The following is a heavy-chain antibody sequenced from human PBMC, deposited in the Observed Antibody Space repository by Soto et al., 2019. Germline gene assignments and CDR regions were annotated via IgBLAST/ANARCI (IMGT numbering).Heavy chain of an antibody. J-gene: IGHJ6*02. CDR2: ITDSGGST. Sequence: EVQLLESGGGLVQPGGSLRLSCAASEFTFSSYAMTWVRQAPGKGLEWVASITDSGGSTYYADSVKGRLTISRDNSENTVHLQTNGLRAEDTAIYYCVKDWSGDKCPCMDVWGQGTTVTVSS. CDR1: EFTFSSYA. V-gene: IGHV3-23*01. CDR3: VKDWSGDKCPCMDV. D-gene: IGHD3-3*01.